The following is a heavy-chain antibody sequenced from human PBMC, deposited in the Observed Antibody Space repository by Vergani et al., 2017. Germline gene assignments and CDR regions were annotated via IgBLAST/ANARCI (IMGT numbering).Heavy chain of an antibody. Sequence: QVQLQESGPGLVKPSETLSLTCTVSGGSISSYYWSWIRQPPGKGLEWIGYIYYSGSTNYNPSLKSRVTISVDTSKNQFSLKLSSVTAADTAVYYCASTYSSSSWWNWFDPWGQGTLVTVSS. CDR3: ASTYSSSSWWNWFDP. J-gene: IGHJ5*02. CDR1: GGSISSYY. CDR2: IYYSGST. V-gene: IGHV4-59*08. D-gene: IGHD6-6*01.